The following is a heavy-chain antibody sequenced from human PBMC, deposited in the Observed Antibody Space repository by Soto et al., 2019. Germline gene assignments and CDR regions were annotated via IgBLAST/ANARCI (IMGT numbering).Heavy chain of an antibody. CDR3: ARSAPPGEPAAGYYFDY. J-gene: IGHJ4*02. CDR2: IYYSGST. V-gene: IGHV4-59*01. CDR1: GGSISSYY. D-gene: IGHD6-13*01. Sequence: SETLSLTCTVSGGSISSYYWSWIRQPPGKGLEWIGYIYYSGSTNYNPSLKSRVTISVDTSKNQFSLKLSSVTAADTAVYYCARSAPPGEPAAGYYFDYWGQGTLVTVSS.